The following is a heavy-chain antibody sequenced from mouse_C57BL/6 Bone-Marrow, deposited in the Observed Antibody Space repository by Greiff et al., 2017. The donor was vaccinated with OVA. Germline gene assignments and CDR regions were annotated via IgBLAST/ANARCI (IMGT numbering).Heavy chain of an antibody. Sequence: QLHHPGAELVRPGTSVKLSCKSSGYTFTNYWMHWVKQRPGQGLEWIGVIAPSDSYINYNQKFKGRATLTVDTSSSTAYMHLSSLTSEDSAVYYCAHYGSRLYLHYWGQGTSLTVSS. CDR2: IAPSDSYI. CDR3: AHYGSRLYLHY. J-gene: IGHJ2*02. V-gene: IGHV1-59*01. CDR1: GYTFTNYW. D-gene: IGHD1-1*01.